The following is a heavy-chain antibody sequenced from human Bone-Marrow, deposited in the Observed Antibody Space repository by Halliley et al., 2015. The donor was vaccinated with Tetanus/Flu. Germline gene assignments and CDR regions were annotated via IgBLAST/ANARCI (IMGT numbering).Heavy chain of an antibody. D-gene: IGHD4-4*01. CDR2: IYDSGT. V-gene: IGHV4-59*08. CDR1: GGSIRSFY. CDR3: VKSHVTPTCTLDH. Sequence: TLSLTCIVSGGSIRSFYWTWVRQPPGKGLEWIGYIYDSGTHYDPSLKSRLSMSMDTSRNRISLKLNSVTAADTAVYFCVKSHVTPTCTLDHWGQGTLVTVSS. J-gene: IGHJ4*02.